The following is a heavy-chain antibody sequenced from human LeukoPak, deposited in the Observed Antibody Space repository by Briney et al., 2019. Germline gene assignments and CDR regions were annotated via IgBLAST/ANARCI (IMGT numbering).Heavy chain of an antibody. D-gene: IGHD1-26*01. J-gene: IGHJ6*01. CDR3: ARGDSGYYYGMDV. V-gene: IGHV1-46*01. Sequence: ASVNVSCKASGYTFTSYYIHWVRQAPGQGLEWMGVLNPSGGSPIYPQKFQGRVTMTRDTSTNTVYMELSSLRSEDTAVYYCARGDSGYYYGMDVWGQGTTVTVSS. CDR2: LNPSGGSP. CDR1: GYTFTSYY.